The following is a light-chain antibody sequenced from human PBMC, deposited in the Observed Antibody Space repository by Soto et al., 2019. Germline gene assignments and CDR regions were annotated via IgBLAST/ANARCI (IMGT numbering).Light chain of an antibody. J-gene: IGLJ3*02. Sequence: QSVLTQPPSVSGTPGQRGTISCSGSSSNIGSNYVYWYQQLPGTAPKLLIYRNDQRPSGVPDRFSGSKSGTSASLAISGLRSEDEADYFCAACDDSLSDPWVFGGGTKLTVL. CDR1: SSNIGSNY. CDR2: RND. V-gene: IGLV1-47*01. CDR3: AACDDSLSDPWV.